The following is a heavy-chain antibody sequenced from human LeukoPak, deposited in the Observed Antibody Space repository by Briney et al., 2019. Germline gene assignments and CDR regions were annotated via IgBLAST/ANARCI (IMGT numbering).Heavy chain of an antibody. CDR2: IYHSGST. Sequence: SETLSLTCTVSGYSISSAYYWGWTRQPPGKGLEWIGSIYHSGSTYYNPSLKSRVTISVDTSKNQFSLKLSSVTAADTAVYYCARDNYYYDSSGYPLDYWGQGTLVTVSS. V-gene: IGHV4-38-2*02. J-gene: IGHJ4*02. CDR1: GYSISSAYY. CDR3: ARDNYYYDSSGYPLDY. D-gene: IGHD3-22*01.